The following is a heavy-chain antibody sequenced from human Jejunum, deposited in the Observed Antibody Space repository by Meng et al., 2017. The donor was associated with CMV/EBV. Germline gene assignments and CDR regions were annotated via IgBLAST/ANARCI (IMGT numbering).Heavy chain of an antibody. V-gene: IGHV1-8*01. Sequence: LLRAGSEVKKPGDSVKVSCKASGYTFTSYDSNWVRQGTGQGLEWMGWMNPNRGTTGYAQKFQGRVTMTRNISKSTAYMDLSSLRSEDTAVYYCATGVADFEYWGQGTLVTVSS. D-gene: IGHD6-19*01. J-gene: IGHJ4*02. CDR1: GYTFTSYD. CDR2: MNPNRGTT. CDR3: ATGVADFEY.